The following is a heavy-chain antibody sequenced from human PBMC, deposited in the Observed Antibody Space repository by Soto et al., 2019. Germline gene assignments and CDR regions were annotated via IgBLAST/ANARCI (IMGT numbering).Heavy chain of an antibody. V-gene: IGHV3-23*01. D-gene: IGHD1-26*01. CDR3: AKNRPLGNGSHFDS. Sequence: EVKLLESGGALVQPGGSLRLSCSASGFTFSAYTMTWIRQAPGKGLEWVSGIRESGDPTYYSDAVKGRFTISRDNSRNTLYLQLGSLRPEDTAIYYCAKNRPLGNGSHFDSWGRGTLVTVSS. CDR1: GFTFSAYT. J-gene: IGHJ5*01. CDR2: IRESGDPT.